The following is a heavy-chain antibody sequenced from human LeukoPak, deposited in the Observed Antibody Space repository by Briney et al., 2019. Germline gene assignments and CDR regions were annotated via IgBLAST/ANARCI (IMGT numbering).Heavy chain of an antibody. CDR2: FDPEDGET. CDR1: GYTLTELS. CDR3: ATGVVVPAATETTCGAFDI. V-gene: IGHV1-24*01. D-gene: IGHD2-2*01. J-gene: IGHJ3*02. Sequence: GASVKVSCKVSGYTLTELSMHWVRQAPGKGLERMGGFDPEDGETIYAQKFQGRVTMTEDTSTDTAYMELSSLRSEDTAVYYCATGVVVPAATETTCGAFDIWGQGTMVTVSS.